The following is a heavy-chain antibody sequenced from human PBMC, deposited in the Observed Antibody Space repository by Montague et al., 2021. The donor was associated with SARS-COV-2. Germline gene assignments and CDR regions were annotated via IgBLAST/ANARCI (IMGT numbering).Heavy chain of an antibody. V-gene: IGHV4-59*12. J-gene: IGHJ3*02. CDR2: IYHSGST. CDR3: ARGSYCADGFDI. D-gene: IGHD2-21*01. Sequence: SETLSLTCTVSGGSISSYYWSWIRQPPGKGLEWIGYIYHSGSTNYNPSLKSRVTISLDTSKNQFSLRLNSVTAADTAVYYCARGSYCADGFDIWGQGTMVTVSS. CDR1: GGSISSYY.